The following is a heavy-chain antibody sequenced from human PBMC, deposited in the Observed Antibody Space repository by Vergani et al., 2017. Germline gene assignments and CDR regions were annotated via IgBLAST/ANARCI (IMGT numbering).Heavy chain of an antibody. Sequence: EVELVQSGPEMRKPGESLKISCKGSEYSFGNYWIGWVRQMPGKGLEWMGIIYPADSDTRYSPSFQVQVTISADKSISTAFLQWDSLKASDTALYYWARHTTYTDSWGQGTLVTVSS. CDR1: EYSFGNYW. V-gene: IGHV5-51*01. CDR2: IYPADSDT. J-gene: IGHJ4*02. D-gene: IGHD1-1*01. CDR3: ARHTTYTDS.